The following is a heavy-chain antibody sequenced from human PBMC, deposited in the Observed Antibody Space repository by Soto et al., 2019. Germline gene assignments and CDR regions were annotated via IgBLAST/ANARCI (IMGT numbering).Heavy chain of an antibody. CDR1: GGSISSYY. CDR3: ARLLFGAANWFDP. J-gene: IGHJ5*02. D-gene: IGHD3-10*01. CDR2: IYNSVSI. V-gene: IGHV4-59*01. Sequence: NPSETLSLTCTVSGGSISSYYWSWIRQPPGKGLEWIGYIYNSVSINYNPSLKSRVTISLDTSKNQFSLKLSSVTAADTAVYYCARLLFGAANWFDPWGQGTLVTVSS.